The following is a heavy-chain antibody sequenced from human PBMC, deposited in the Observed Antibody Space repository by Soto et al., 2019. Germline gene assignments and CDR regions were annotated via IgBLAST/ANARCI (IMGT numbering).Heavy chain of an antibody. Sequence: QLQLQESGSGLVKPSQTLSLTCAVSGGSISSGGYSWSWIRQPPGKGLEWIGYIYHSGSTYYNPSPXSXXTISVDRSKNQFSLELSSVTAADTAVSYCARVPGPWGQGTLVTVSS. J-gene: IGHJ5*02. V-gene: IGHV4-30-2*01. CDR3: ARVPGP. CDR2: IYHSGST. CDR1: GGSISSGGYS.